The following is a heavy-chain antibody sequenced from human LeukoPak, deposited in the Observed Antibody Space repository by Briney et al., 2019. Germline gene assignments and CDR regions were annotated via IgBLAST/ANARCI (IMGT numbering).Heavy chain of an antibody. D-gene: IGHD2/OR15-2a*01. CDR2: IYHAGCI. J-gene: IGHJ5*02. CDR1: GDSISSGYY. V-gene: IGHV4-38-2*02. Sequence: SETLSLTCAVSGDSISSGYYWGWIRQPPGKGLEWIGSIYHAGCIYYNPSLKSRVTISVDTSKNQFSLKLSSVTAADTAVFYCARDKTTFGSNNWFDPWGQGTLVTVSS. CDR3: ARDKTTFGSNNWFDP.